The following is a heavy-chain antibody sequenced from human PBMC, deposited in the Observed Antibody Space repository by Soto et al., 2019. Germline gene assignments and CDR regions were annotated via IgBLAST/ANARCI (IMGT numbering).Heavy chain of an antibody. J-gene: IGHJ4*02. V-gene: IGHV4-4*07. CDR2: ISTSGNV. CDR3: ARDNNDFWSLYPLAFDY. D-gene: IGHD3-3*01. Sequence: SATRSLTCTVSGGSLTKYYWSWIRQPAGKGLEWIGRISTSGNVVSKASLRSRLTMSVDTSKNQFSLRLTSVTAADTAVYYCARDNNDFWSLYPLAFDYWGQGALVTVSS. CDR1: GGSLTKYY.